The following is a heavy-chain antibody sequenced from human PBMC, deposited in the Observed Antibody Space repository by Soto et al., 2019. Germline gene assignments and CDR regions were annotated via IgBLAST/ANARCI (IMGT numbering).Heavy chain of an antibody. D-gene: IGHD5-18*01. CDR2: IYHSGST. Sequence: PSEALSLTCAVSGGSISSSNWWSWVRQPPGKGLEWIGEIYHSGSTNYNPSLKSRVTISVDKSKNQVSLKLTSVTAADTAVYYCARDHPHSYGIYYFDYWGQGTLVTVSS. CDR1: GGSISSSNW. V-gene: IGHV4-4*02. J-gene: IGHJ4*02. CDR3: ARDHPHSYGIYYFDY.